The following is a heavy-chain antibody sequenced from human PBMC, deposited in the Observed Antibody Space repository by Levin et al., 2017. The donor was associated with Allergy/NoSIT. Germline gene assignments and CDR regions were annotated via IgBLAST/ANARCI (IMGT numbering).Heavy chain of an antibody. CDR2: MYYSGSA. Sequence: SQTLSLTCTVSGGSITGSLYYWGWIRQPPGKGLEWIGNMYYSGSAFYNPSLKSRVTISVDTSKNQFSLHLSSVTVADTAVYYCTRFNLWDSAGGWFDPWGQGTLVIVSS. J-gene: IGHJ5*02. CDR1: GGSITGSLYY. CDR3: TRFNLWDSAGGWFDP. D-gene: IGHD1-26*01. V-gene: IGHV4-39*07.